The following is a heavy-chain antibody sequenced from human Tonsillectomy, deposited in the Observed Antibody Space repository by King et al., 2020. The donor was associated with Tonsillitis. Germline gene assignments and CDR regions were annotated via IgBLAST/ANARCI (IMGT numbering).Heavy chain of an antibody. Sequence: VQLQESGPGLVKPSETLSLTCTVSGGSISRYYCSWIRQPPGKGLEWIVYIYSTGSTNSNPSLKSRVTISVDTSKNQFSLNLSSCTAADTAVYYCARDGDYYYMDVWGKGTTVIVSS. CDR1: GGSISRYY. V-gene: IGHV4-59*01. CDR2: IYSTGST. D-gene: IGHD4-17*01. CDR3: ARDGDYYYMDV. J-gene: IGHJ6*03.